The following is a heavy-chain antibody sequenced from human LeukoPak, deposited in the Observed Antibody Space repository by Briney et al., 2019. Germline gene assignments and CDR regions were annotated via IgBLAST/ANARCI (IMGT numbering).Heavy chain of an antibody. CDR3: TKRQGPTSGSYDYFDP. J-gene: IGHJ5*02. Sequence: TSETLSLACTVSGGSISGNYWSWIRQPPGQGLEWIAYIHSSGYTNYNPSLKSRVTISVDTSNNQFSLKVTSVTAADTAMYYCTKRQGPTSGSYDYFDPWGQGALVTVSS. CDR2: IHSSGYT. V-gene: IGHV4-4*09. CDR1: GGSISGNY. D-gene: IGHD1-26*01.